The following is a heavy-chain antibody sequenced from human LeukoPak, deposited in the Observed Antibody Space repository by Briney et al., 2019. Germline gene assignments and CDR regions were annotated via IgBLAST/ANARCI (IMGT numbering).Heavy chain of an antibody. CDR2: IKSKTDGGTT. J-gene: IGHJ4*02. V-gene: IGHV3-15*01. D-gene: IGHD6-6*01. CDR3: ARGRQLASPDQGYYFDY. Sequence: GGSLRLSCAASGLIFSNAWMSWVRQAPGKGLVWDGRIKSKTDGGTTDYAAPVKGRFTISRDDSKNTLYLQMNSLKTEDTAVYYCARGRQLASPDQGYYFDYWGQGTLVTVSS. CDR1: GLIFSNAW.